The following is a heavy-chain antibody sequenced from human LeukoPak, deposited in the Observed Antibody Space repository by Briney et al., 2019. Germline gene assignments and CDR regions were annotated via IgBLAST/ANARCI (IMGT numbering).Heavy chain of an antibody. CDR1: GYTFTRYG. V-gene: IGHV1-18*01. J-gene: IGHJ3*02. CDR3: ARGVAKYYDSSGYYGHAFDI. CDR2: ISGNNGNV. D-gene: IGHD3-22*01. Sequence: GASVKVSCKASGYTFTRYGISWVRQAPGQGLEWMGWISGNNGNVKYAQKFQGRVTITADESTSTAYMELSSLRSEDTAVYYCARGVAKYYDSSGYYGHAFDIWGQGTMVTVSS.